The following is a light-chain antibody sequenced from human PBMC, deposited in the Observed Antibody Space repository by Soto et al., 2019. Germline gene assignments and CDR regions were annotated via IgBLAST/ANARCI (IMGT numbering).Light chain of an antibody. CDR1: RNISTY. CDR2: AAS. J-gene: IGKJ3*01. CDR3: QQSYSTPIT. V-gene: IGKV1-39*01. Sequence: DIQMTQSPSSLSASVGDRVTITCRASRNISTYLNWYQQIPGKAPKLLIHAASSLQSGVPSRFNGSGSGTDFTLTISSLQPADFATYYCQQSYSTPITFGPGTKVDIK.